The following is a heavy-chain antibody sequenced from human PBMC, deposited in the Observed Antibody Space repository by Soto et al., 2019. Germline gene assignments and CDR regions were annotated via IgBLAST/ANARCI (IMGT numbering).Heavy chain of an antibody. V-gene: IGHV3-23*01. CDR2: ISGSGGST. CDR1: GFTFSSYA. Sequence: EVQLLESGGGLVQPGGSLRLSCAASGFTFSSYAMSWVRQAPGKGLEWVSAISGSGGSTYYADSVKGRFTISRDNSKNTLYLQMNSLRAEDTAVYYCAKDLFIGMVVPAAIYYYYGMDVWGQGTTVTVSS. J-gene: IGHJ6*02. CDR3: AKDLFIGMVVPAAIYYYYGMDV. D-gene: IGHD2-2*01.